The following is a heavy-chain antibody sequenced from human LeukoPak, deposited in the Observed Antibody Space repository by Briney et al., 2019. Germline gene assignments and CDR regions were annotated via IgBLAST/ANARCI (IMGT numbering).Heavy chain of an antibody. CDR3: ARDPYGVVDY. J-gene: IGHJ4*02. CDR2: VNHSGST. Sequence: SETLSLTCAVYGGSFSGYYWSWIRQPPGKGLEWIGEVNHSGSTNYNPSLKSRVTISVDTSKNQFSLKLSSVTAADTAVYYCARDPYGVVDYWGQGTLVTVSS. D-gene: IGHD4-17*01. V-gene: IGHV4-34*01. CDR1: GGSFSGYY.